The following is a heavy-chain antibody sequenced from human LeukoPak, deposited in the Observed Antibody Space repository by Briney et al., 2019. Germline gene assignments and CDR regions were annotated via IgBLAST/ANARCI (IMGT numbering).Heavy chain of an antibody. Sequence: PSETLSLTCTVSGGSINSYYWSWIRQPSGKGLEWIGYIYYSGSTNYNPSLKSRVTISVDTSNNQFSLKLTSVTAADTAVYYCARNIVGPRQVDYWGQGILVTVSS. CDR1: GGSINSYY. V-gene: IGHV4-59*01. J-gene: IGHJ4*02. CDR2: IYYSGST. D-gene: IGHD1-26*01. CDR3: ARNIVGPRQVDY.